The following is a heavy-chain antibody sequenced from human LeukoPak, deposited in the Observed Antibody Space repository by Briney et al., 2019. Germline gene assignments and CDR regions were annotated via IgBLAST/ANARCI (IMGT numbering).Heavy chain of an antibody. CDR3: ARSGTYYYGSGSLGI. J-gene: IGHJ3*02. V-gene: IGHV1-3*01. CDR1: GGTFSSYA. D-gene: IGHD3-10*01. CDR2: INAGNGNT. Sequence: ASVKVSCKASGGTFSSYAISWVRQAPGQRLEWMGWINAGNGNTKYSQKFQGRVTITRDTSASTAYMELSSLRSEDTAVYYCARSGTYYYGSGSLGIWGQGTMVTVSS.